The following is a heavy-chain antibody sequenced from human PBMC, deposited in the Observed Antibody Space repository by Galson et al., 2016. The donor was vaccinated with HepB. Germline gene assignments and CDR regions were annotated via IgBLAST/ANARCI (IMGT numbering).Heavy chain of an antibody. CDR3: ASAPAATAADY. Sequence: SLRLSCAASGFTFSGYWMTWVRQAPGKGLEGVSNISRDGGKTNYVASVKGRFTISRDNAKNFVYLQMTSLRAEDPAMYYCASAPAATAADYWGQGTLVTVSP. J-gene: IGHJ4*02. V-gene: IGHV3-7*01. D-gene: IGHD1-1*01. CDR1: GFTFSGYW. CDR2: ISRDGGKT.